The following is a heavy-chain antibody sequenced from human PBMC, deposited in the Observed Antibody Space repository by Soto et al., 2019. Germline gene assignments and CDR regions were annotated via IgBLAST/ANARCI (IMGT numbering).Heavy chain of an antibody. CDR2: IWYDGSNK. V-gene: IGHV3-33*01. Sequence: GGSLRLSCAASGFTFSSYGMHWVRQAPGKGLEWVAVIWYDGSNKYYADSVKGRFTISRDNSKNTLYLQMNSLRAEDTAVYYCAREVGGYSYGINYGMDVWGQGTTVTVSS. J-gene: IGHJ6*02. D-gene: IGHD5-18*01. CDR1: GFTFSSYG. CDR3: AREVGGYSYGINYGMDV.